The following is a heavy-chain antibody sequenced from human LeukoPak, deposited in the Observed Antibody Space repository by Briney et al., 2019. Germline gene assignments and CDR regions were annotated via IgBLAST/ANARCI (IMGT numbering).Heavy chain of an antibody. V-gene: IGHV3-23*01. CDR3: AKAGPGSSGYYYQFDY. D-gene: IGHD3-22*01. CDR1: GFTFSSYA. CDR2: ISGSGGST. Sequence: GGSLRLSCAASGFTFSSYAMSWVRQAPGKGLEWVSAISGSGGSTYYADSVKGRFTISRDSSKNTLYLQMNSLRAEDTAVYYCAKAGPGSSGYYYQFDYWGQGTLVTVSS. J-gene: IGHJ4*02.